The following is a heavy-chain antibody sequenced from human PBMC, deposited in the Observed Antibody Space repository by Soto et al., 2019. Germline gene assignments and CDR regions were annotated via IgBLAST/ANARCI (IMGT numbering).Heavy chain of an antibody. CDR2: IKEDGSDM. D-gene: IGHD3-3*01. CDR3: ATEVWVYYDFWSGYSDY. V-gene: IGHV3-7*01. J-gene: IGHJ4*02. CDR1: GFTFSSYW. Sequence: EVQLVESGGGLVQPGGSLRLSCAASGFTFSSYWMSWVRQAPGKGLEWVANIKEDGSDMYYVDSVKGRFTISRDNAKNSLYLQMNSLRAEGTAVYYCATEVWVYYDFWSGYSDYWGQGTLVTVSS.